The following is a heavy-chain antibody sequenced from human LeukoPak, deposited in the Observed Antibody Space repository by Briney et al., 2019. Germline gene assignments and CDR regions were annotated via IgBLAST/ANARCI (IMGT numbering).Heavy chain of an antibody. CDR1: GFTFDDYA. D-gene: IGHD5/OR15-5a*01. CDR2: ITWNSAIT. V-gene: IGHV3-9*01. J-gene: IGHJ6*02. CDR3: VNGLGFVRDYYYYGLDV. Sequence: GRSLRLSCSASGFTFDDYAMHWGRQAPGKGLEWVSGITWNSAITGYADSVKSRFTISSDNAKNSLYLQMSSLRTEDTALSYCVNGLGFVRDYYYYGLDVWGQGTTVTVSS.